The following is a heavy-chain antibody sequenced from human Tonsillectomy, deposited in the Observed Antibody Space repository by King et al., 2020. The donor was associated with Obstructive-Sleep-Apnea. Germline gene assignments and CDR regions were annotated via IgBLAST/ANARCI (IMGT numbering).Heavy chain of an antibody. CDR3: ARGIVVVTAILGYYFDY. Sequence: EQLVQSGGGLVQPGGSLRLSCAASGFTFSTYAMHWVRQAPGKGLEYVSAISSNGGSTYYANSVKGRVTISRANSKNTRYLQMGSLRAEDMAVYYCARGIVVVTAILGYYFDYWGQGTLVTVSS. J-gene: IGHJ4*02. CDR2: ISSNGGST. CDR1: GFTFSTYA. V-gene: IGHV3-64*01. D-gene: IGHD2-21*02.